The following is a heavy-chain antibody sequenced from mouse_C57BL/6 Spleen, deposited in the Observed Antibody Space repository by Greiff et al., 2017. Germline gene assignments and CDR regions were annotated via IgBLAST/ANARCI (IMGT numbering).Heavy chain of an antibody. CDR1: GYTFTSYW. CDR3: ARGFQNYFDY. V-gene: IGHV1-69*01. Sequence: VQLQQPGAELVMPGASVKLSCKASGYTFTSYWMHWVKQRPGQGLEWIGEIDPSDSYTNYNQKFKGKSTLTVDKSSSTAYMQLSSLTSEDSAVYYCARGFQNYFDYWGQGTTLTVSA. J-gene: IGHJ2*01. CDR2: IDPSDSYT.